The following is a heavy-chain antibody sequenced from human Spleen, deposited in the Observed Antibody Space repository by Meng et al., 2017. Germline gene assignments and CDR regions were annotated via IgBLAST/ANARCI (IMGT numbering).Heavy chain of an antibody. CDR2: ISSSGSTI. Sequence: GESLKISCAASGFTFSSYEMNWVRQAPGKGLEWVSYISSSGSTIYYADSVKGRFTISRDNAKNSLYLQMNSLRAEDTAVYYCASDYAPDYGDLYDYWGQGTLVTVSS. CDR1: GFTFSSYE. CDR3: ASDYAPDYGDLYDY. J-gene: IGHJ4*02. V-gene: IGHV3-48*03. D-gene: IGHD4-17*01.